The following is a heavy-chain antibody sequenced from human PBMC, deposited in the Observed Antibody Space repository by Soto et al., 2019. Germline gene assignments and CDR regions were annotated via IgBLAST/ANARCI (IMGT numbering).Heavy chain of an antibody. CDR2: IWYDGSNK. J-gene: IGHJ6*02. CDR3: ARPKTKVTTFGMDV. D-gene: IGHD4-4*01. Sequence: GGSLRLSCATSGFNFSSYSMHWVRQAPGKGLEWVAVIWYDGSNKYYGDSVKGRFTISRDNSKNTVHLQMNNLRAEDTAVYYCARPKTKVTTFGMDVWGQGTTVTVSS. CDR1: GFNFSSYS. V-gene: IGHV3-33*01.